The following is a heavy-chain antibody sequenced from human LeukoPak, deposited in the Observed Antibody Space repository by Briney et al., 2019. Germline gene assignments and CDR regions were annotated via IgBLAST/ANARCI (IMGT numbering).Heavy chain of an antibody. V-gene: IGHV3-48*03. CDR1: GFTFSSYE. CDR3: ARLGGWSSYYYYYYMDV. D-gene: IGHD6-19*01. Sequence: GGSLRLSCAASGFTFSSYEMNWVRQAPGKGLEWVSYISSIACTISYADSVKCRFPISRDNAKNSLYLQMNSLRAEDTAVYYCARLGGWSSYYYYYYMDVWGKGTTVTVSS. J-gene: IGHJ6*03. CDR2: ISSIACTI.